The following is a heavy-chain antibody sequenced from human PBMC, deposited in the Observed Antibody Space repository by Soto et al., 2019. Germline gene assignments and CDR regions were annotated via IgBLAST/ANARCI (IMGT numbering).Heavy chain of an antibody. D-gene: IGHD2-2*01. Sequence: ASVKVSCKASGYTFTSYYMHWVRQAPGQGLEWMGIINPSGGSTSYAQKFQGRVTITADESTGTAYMELSSLRSEDTAVYYCASLVVPAAMGGYYYYGMDVWGQGTTVTVSS. CDR2: INPSGGST. CDR3: ASLVVPAAMGGYYYYGMDV. V-gene: IGHV1-46*01. CDR1: GYTFTSYY. J-gene: IGHJ6*02.